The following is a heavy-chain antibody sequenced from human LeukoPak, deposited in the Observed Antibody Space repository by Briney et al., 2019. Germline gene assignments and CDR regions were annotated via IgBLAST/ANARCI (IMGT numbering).Heavy chain of an antibody. Sequence: PSETLSLTCAVYGGSFSGYYWSWIRQPPGKGLEWIGEINHSGSTNYNPSLKSRVTISVDTSKNQFSLKLSSVTAADTAVYYCAREPRRVTTRLGVDYWGQGTLVTVSS. CDR2: INHSGST. CDR3: AREPRRVTTRLGVDY. D-gene: IGHD4-17*01. J-gene: IGHJ4*02. CDR1: GGSFSGYY. V-gene: IGHV4-34*01.